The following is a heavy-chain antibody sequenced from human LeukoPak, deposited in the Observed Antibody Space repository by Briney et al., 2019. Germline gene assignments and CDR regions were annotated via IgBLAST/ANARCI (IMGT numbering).Heavy chain of an antibody. V-gene: IGHV1-69*05. CDR3: AGGVAANYYFDY. D-gene: IGHD2-15*01. CDR2: IIPIFGTA. J-gene: IGHJ4*02. CDR1: GGTFSSYA. Sequence: SVKVSCKASGGTFSSYAISWVRQAPGRGLEWMGRIIPIFGTANYAQKFQGRVTVTTDESTSTAYMELSSLRSEDTAVYYCAGGVAANYYFDYWGQGTLVTVSS.